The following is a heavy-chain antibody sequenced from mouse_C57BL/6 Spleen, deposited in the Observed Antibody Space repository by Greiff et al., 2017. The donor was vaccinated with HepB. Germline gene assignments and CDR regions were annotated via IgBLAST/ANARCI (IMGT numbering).Heavy chain of an antibody. CDR2: IYPGDGDT. Sequence: QVQLQQSGAELVKPGASVKISCKASGYAFSSYWMNWVKQRPGKGLEWIGQIYPGDGDTNYNGKFKGKATLTADKSSSTAYMQLSSLTSEDSAVYFCARLRYYAAMDYWGQGTSVTVSS. D-gene: IGHD1-1*02. V-gene: IGHV1-80*01. CDR3: ARLRYYAAMDY. CDR1: GYAFSSYW. J-gene: IGHJ4*01.